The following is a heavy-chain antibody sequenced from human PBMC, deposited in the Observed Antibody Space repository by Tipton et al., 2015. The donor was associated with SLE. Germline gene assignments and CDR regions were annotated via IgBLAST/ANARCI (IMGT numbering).Heavy chain of an antibody. Sequence: QLVQSGAEVKKPGASVKVSCKASGYTFTSYGISWVRQAPGQGLEWMGWISAYNGNTNYAQNLQGRVTMTTDTSTSTAYMGLRSLRSDDTAVYYCARFSSGWSRGWYFDLWGRGTLVTVSS. J-gene: IGHJ2*01. CDR1: GYTFTSYG. D-gene: IGHD6-19*01. CDR2: ISAYNGNT. V-gene: IGHV1-18*01. CDR3: ARFSSGWSRGWYFDL.